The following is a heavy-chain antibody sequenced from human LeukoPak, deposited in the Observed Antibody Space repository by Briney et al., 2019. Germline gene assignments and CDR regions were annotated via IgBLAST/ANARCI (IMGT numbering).Heavy chain of an antibody. D-gene: IGHD1-7*01. CDR3: ARNGGLELQIYYYYMDV. Sequence: GGSLRPSCAASGFTFSSYWMHWVRQAPGKGQVWVSRINSDGSSTSYADSVKGRFTISRDNAKNTLYLQMNSLRAEDTAVYYCARNGGLELQIYYYYMDVWGKGTTVTVSS. V-gene: IGHV3-74*01. CDR1: GFTFSSYW. CDR2: INSDGSST. J-gene: IGHJ6*03.